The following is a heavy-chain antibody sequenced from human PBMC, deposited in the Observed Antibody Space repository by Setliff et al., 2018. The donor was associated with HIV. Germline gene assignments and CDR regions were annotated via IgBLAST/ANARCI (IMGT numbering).Heavy chain of an antibody. V-gene: IGHV3-72*01. CDR1: GIIFTDAW. CDR3: VRGLGSEFDY. Sequence: LRLSCTTSGIIFTDAWMNWVRRAPGKGLEWVGRTTNKADSYNTNYAASVKGRFTIARDDSKKSLFLQMNSLKIEDTAVYYCVRGLGSEFDYWGQGTLVTVSS. D-gene: IGHD2-15*01. J-gene: IGHJ4*02. CDR2: TTNKADSYNT.